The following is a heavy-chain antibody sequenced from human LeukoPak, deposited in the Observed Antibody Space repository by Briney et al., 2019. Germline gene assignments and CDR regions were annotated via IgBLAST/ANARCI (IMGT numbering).Heavy chain of an antibody. D-gene: IGHD3-3*01. CDR3: AKTLRGYDFWTGYFLDY. Sequence: GGPLRLSCAASGFIFSSYAMHWVRQAPGKGLEGVAVISYDGRNKNYADSVKGRFTISRDNSKNTLYLQMTSLRPEDTAVYYCAKTLRGYDFWTGYFLDYWGQGTLVTVSS. CDR1: GFIFSSYA. CDR2: ISYDGRNK. J-gene: IGHJ4*02. V-gene: IGHV3-30*18.